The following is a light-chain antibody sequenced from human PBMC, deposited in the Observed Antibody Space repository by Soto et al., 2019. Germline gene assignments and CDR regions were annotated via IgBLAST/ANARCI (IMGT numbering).Light chain of an antibody. CDR3: CSYAGISAVMV. J-gene: IGLJ2*01. Sequence: QSVLTQPASVSGSPGQSITISCTGTSRDVGSYNLVSWYQQHPGKAPKLIIYEGSKRPSGVSDRFSGSKSDNTASLTISGLQAEDEADYYCCSYAGISAVMVFGGGTKLTVL. CDR2: EGS. V-gene: IGLV2-23*01. CDR1: SRDVGSYNL.